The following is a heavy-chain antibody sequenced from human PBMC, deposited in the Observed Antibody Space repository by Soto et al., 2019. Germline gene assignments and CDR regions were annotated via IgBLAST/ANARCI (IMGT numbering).Heavy chain of an antibody. Sequence: GGSLRLSCAASGFPFRNFAMAWVRQAPGKGLEWVSIISNSGTSTYHGDSVKGRFTTSRDNSKGTLSLHMRGVRIDDTAVYFCARADLLWDSFDLWGQGTLVTVSS. CDR1: GFPFRNFA. V-gene: IGHV3-23*05. D-gene: IGHD2-2*01. J-gene: IGHJ4*02. CDR3: ARADLLWDSFDL. CDR2: ISNSGTST.